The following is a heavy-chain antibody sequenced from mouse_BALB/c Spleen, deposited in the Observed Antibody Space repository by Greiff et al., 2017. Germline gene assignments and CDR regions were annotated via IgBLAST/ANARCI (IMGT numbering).Heavy chain of an antibody. CDR2: ISYDGSN. CDR3: ASLLSTMITTAYAMDY. Sequence: EVHLVESGPGLVKPSQSLSLTCSVTGYSITSGYYWNWIRQFPGNKLEWMGYISYDGSNNYNTSLKNRISITRDTSKNQFFLKLNSVTTEDTATYYCASLLSTMITTAYAMDYWGQGTSVTVSS. CDR1: GYSITSGYY. J-gene: IGHJ4*01. V-gene: IGHV3-6*02. D-gene: IGHD2-4*01.